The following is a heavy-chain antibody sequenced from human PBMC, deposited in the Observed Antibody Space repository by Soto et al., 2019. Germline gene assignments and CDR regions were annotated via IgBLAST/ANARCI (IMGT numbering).Heavy chain of an antibody. V-gene: IGHV4-59*01. CDR2: VYNSGST. CDR1: GGSISSNY. D-gene: IGHD6-13*01. CDR3: ARYRREAVAGYTLDN. Sequence: SETLSLTCTVSGGSISSNYWTWIRQPPGKGLEWIGYVYNSGSTNYNPSLKSRVTISEDTSKSQFSLKVNSMTAADTAVYYCARYRREAVAGYTLDNWGQGIFVTVSS. J-gene: IGHJ4*02.